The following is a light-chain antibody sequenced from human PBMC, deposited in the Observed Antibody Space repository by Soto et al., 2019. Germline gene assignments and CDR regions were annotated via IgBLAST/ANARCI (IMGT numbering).Light chain of an antibody. CDR3: CSYGGSFYV. J-gene: IGLJ1*01. CDR2: DVN. CDR1: SRDVGGYNY. Sequence: QSALTQPHSVSGSPGQSVAISCSGTSRDVGGYNYVSWYQQHPGKAPKLIIFDVNKRPSGVPDRFSGSKSGSTASLTISGLQAEDEADYYCCSYGGSFYVVGTGTKLTVL. V-gene: IGLV2-11*01.